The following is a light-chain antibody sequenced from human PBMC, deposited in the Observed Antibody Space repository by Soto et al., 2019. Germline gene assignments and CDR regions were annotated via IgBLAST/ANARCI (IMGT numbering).Light chain of an antibody. CDR2: EVS. CDR1: SSDVGSYNR. J-gene: IGLJ3*02. CDR3: TSYTSIRWV. V-gene: IGLV2-18*02. Sequence: QSALTQPPSVSGSPGQSVTISCTGTSSDVGSYNRVSWYQQPPGTAPKLIIYEVSNRPSGVPDRFSGSKSGNTASLTISGLQAEDEADYYSTSYTSIRWVFGGGTKLTVL.